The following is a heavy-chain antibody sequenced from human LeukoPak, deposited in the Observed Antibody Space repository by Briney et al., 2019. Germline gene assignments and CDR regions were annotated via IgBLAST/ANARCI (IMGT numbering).Heavy chain of an antibody. CDR3: ARRGPELGYYHFDY. V-gene: IGHV4-59*08. J-gene: IGHJ4*02. Sequence: SETLSLTCTVSGGSISSYYWSWIRRSPGKGLEWMGYIYYSWSTNYNPSLKSRVTISVDTSKNQFSLKLSSVTAADTAVYYCARRGPELGYYHFDYWGQGTLVTVSS. CDR2: IYYSWST. CDR1: GGSISSYY. D-gene: IGHD7-27*01.